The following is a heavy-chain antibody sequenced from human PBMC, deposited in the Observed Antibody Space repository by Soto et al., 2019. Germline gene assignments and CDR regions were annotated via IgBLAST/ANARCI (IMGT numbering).Heavy chain of an antibody. V-gene: IGHV5-10-1*01. J-gene: IGHJ6*01. CDR3: ARLXYDFWSGYLGDYYGMDV. D-gene: IGHD3-3*01. Sequence: GHSLKISCKGSGYSFTIYWISWVRQMPGKGLEWMGRIDPSDSYTNYSPSFQGHVTISADKSISTAYLQWSSLKASDTAMYYCARLXYDFWSGYLGDYYGMDVWGQGTTVTVSS. CDR2: IDPSDSYT. CDR1: GYSFTIYW.